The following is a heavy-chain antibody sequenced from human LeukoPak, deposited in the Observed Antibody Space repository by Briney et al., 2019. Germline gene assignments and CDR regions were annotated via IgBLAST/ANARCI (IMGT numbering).Heavy chain of an antibody. CDR3: AREGYDILTGYALDY. D-gene: IGHD3-9*01. Sequence: SETLSLTCTVSGGSISSYYWSWIRQPAGKGLEWIGRIYTSGSTNYNPSLKSRVTMSVDSSKNQFSLKLSSVTAADTAVYYCAREGYDILTGYALDYWGQGTLVTVSS. CDR1: GGSISSYY. V-gene: IGHV4-4*07. J-gene: IGHJ4*02. CDR2: IYTSGST.